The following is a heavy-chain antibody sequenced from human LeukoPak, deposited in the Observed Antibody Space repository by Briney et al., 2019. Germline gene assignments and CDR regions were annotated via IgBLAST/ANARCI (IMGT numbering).Heavy chain of an antibody. CDR3: ARGPISYCYDSSGRRGNDY. V-gene: IGHV4-34*01. J-gene: IGHJ4*02. D-gene: IGHD3-22*01. CDR1: GGSFSGYY. Sequence: SETLSLTCAVYGGSFSGYYWSWIRQPPGKGLEWIGEINHSGSTNYNPSLKSRVTISVDTSKNQFSLKLSSVTAADTAVYYCARGPISYCYDSSGRRGNDYWGQGTLVTVSS. CDR2: INHSGST.